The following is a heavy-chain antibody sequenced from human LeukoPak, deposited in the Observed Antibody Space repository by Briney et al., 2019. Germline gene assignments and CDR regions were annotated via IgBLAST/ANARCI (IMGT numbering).Heavy chain of an antibody. J-gene: IGHJ4*02. CDR3: ARQSLAARPRPYYFDY. D-gene: IGHD6-6*01. Sequence: GESLKISCKGSGYSFTNHWIGWVRQMPGKGLEWMGIIYPDDSETRYSPSFQGQVTISADKSISTAYLQWSSLKASDTAMYYCARQSLAARPRPYYFDYWGQGTLVTVSS. CDR2: IYPDDSET. V-gene: IGHV5-51*01. CDR1: GYSFTNHW.